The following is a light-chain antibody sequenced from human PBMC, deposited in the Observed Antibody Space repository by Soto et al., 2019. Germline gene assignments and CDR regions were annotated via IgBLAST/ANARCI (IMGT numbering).Light chain of an antibody. CDR2: ETS. V-gene: IGKV3-20*01. J-gene: IGKJ1*01. Sequence: EIVLTQSPDTLSLSPGERATLSCRASESIGDTYLAWYQQRPGQAPRLLIYETSSRSTGITDRFSGSGSGTDFTLTISRLEPEDSAVYYCQQYGGSPPETFGQGTKVEIK. CDR3: QQYGGSPPET. CDR1: ESIGDTY.